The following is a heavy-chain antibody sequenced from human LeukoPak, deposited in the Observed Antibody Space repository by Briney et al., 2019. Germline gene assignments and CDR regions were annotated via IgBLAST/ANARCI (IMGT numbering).Heavy chain of an antibody. CDR3: AGSDTIGYLPREWDYWYFDR. V-gene: IGHV3-21*03. J-gene: IGHJ2*01. Sequence: GGTLGLSCAASGFTFNTYGMSWVRQAPGKGLEWVSGISGSGGATYYADSVKGRFTISRDNAKNSLYLQLNSLRAEDTAVYYCAGSDTIGYLPREWDYWYFDRWGRGTLVTVSS. CDR1: GFTFNTYG. CDR2: ISGSGGAT. D-gene: IGHD3-22*01.